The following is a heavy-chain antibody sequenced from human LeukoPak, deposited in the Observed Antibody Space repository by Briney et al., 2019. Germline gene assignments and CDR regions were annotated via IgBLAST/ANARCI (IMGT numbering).Heavy chain of an antibody. Sequence: GASVKVSCKASGYTFTAYFMHWVRQAPGQGLEWMGRINPNSGGTNYAQKFQGRVTMTRDTSITTAYMDLSRLTYDDTAVYYCAGASITIFGVVKGQGYWFDPWGQGALVTVSS. CDR3: AGASITIFGVVKGQGYWFDP. CDR1: GYTFTAYF. D-gene: IGHD3-3*01. J-gene: IGHJ5*02. V-gene: IGHV1-2*06. CDR2: INPNSGGT.